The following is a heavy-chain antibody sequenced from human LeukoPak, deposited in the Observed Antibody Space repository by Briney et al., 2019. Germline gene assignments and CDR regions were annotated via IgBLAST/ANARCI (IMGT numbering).Heavy chain of an antibody. D-gene: IGHD3-22*01. Sequence: SETLSLTCAVSGGSISNYYWSWIRQPPGKGLEWIGYIYYSGSTNYNPSLKSRVTISVDTSKNQFSLKLSSVTAADTAVYYCARDRSPEHYYDSSHWDYYYGMDVWGQGTTVTVSS. V-gene: IGHV4-59*01. CDR1: GGSISNYY. J-gene: IGHJ6*02. CDR3: ARDRSPEHYYDSSHWDYYYGMDV. CDR2: IYYSGST.